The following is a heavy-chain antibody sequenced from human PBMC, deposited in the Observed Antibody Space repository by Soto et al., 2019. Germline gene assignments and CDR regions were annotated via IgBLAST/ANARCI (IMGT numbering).Heavy chain of an antibody. V-gene: IGHV3-30*18. D-gene: IGHD3-10*01. CDR1: GFTFSSYG. Sequence: QVQLVESGGGVVQPGRSLRLSCAASGFTFSSYGMHWVRQAPGKGLEWVAVISYDGSNKYYADSVKGRFTISRDNSKNTLYLQMNSLRAEDTAVYYCAKALWFGKSEFYYYYYGMDVWGQGTTVTVSS. CDR3: AKALWFGKSEFYYYYYGMDV. J-gene: IGHJ6*02. CDR2: ISYDGSNK.